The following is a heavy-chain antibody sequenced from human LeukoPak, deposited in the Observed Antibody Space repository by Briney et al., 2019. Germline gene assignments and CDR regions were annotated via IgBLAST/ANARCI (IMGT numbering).Heavy chain of an antibody. CDR3: AREHSSSWGAYYYYYMDV. Sequence: ASVKVSCKASGYTFTNYYIHWVRQAPGQGLEWMGWINPNSGGTNYAQKFQGRVTMTRDTSISTAYMELSRLRSDDTAVYYCAREHSSSWGAYYYYYMDVWGKGTTVTVSS. J-gene: IGHJ6*03. CDR1: GYTFTNYY. V-gene: IGHV1-2*02. D-gene: IGHD6-13*01. CDR2: INPNSGGT.